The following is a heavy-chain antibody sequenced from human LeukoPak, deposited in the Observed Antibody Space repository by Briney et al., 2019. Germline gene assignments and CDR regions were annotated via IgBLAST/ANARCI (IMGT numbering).Heavy chain of an antibody. V-gene: IGHV4-59*01. CDR2: IYYSGST. CDR1: GGSISSYY. Sequence: PSETLPLTCTVSGGSISSYYWSWIRQPPGKGLEWIGYIYYSGSTNYNPSLKSRVTISVDTSKNQFSLKLSSVTAADTSVYYCARGRKYYYYMAVWGKGTTVTVPS. J-gene: IGHJ6*03. CDR3: ARGRKYYYYMAV.